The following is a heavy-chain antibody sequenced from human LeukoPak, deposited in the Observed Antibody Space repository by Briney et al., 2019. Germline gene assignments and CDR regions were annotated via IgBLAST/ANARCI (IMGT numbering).Heavy chain of an antibody. J-gene: IGHJ4*02. CDR1: GFTVSSNC. CDR2: ISGSGGST. Sequence: GRSLRLSCAASGFTVSSNCMSWVRQAPGKGLEWVSTISGSGGSTYYADSVKGRFTISRDNSKSTLYLQMNSLRAEDTAVYYCAKEYSSSWYYFDYWGQGTLVTVSS. D-gene: IGHD6-13*01. V-gene: IGHV3-23*01. CDR3: AKEYSSSWYYFDY.